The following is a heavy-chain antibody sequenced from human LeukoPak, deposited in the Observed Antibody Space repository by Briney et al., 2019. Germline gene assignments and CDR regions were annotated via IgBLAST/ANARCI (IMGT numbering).Heavy chain of an antibody. CDR1: GGSISSYY. V-gene: IGHV4-59*01. CDR3: ARFSDAFDI. CDR2: VYYTGST. Sequence: SETLSLTCTVSGGSISSYYWGWIRQPPGKGLEWIGYVYYTGSTVYNPSLRSRVTISLDTSKNQFSLRLSSVTAADTAFYYCARFSDAFDIWGQGTMVTVSS. J-gene: IGHJ3*02.